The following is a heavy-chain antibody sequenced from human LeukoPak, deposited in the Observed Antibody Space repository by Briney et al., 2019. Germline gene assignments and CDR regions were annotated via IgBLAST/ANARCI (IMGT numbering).Heavy chain of an antibody. J-gene: IGHJ4*02. Sequence: GGSLRLSCAASGFTFSSYAMSWVRQAPGKGLEWVSAISGSGGSTYYADSVKGRFTISRDNSKNTLYLQMNSLRAEDTAVYYCAKANPSYYYDSSGYYFDYWGQGTLVTVSS. V-gene: IGHV3-23*01. CDR2: ISGSGGST. CDR3: AKANPSYYYDSSGYYFDY. D-gene: IGHD3-22*01. CDR1: GFTFSSYA.